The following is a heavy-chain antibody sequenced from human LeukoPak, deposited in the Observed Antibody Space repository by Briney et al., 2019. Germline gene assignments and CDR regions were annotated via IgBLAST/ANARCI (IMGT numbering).Heavy chain of an antibody. D-gene: IGHD3-10*01. CDR1: GFSFSSYN. CDR2: ITSSSTYT. V-gene: IGHV3-21*01. Sequence: GGSLRLSCAASGFSFSSYNMNWVRQTPGKGLEWVPSITSSSTYTFYADSVKGRFTISRDNARNSLYLQMNSLRAEDTAVYYCARKKGWIGELSYFDPWGQGTLVTVSS. J-gene: IGHJ5*02. CDR3: ARKKGWIGELSYFDP.